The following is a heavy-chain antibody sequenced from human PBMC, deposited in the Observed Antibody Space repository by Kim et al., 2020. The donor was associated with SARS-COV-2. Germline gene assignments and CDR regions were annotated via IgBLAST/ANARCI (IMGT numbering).Heavy chain of an antibody. Sequence: SETLSLTCAVYGGSFSGYYWSWIRQPPGKGLEWIGEINHSGSTNYNPSLKSRVTISVDTSKNQFSLKLSSVTAADTAVYYCAREKRPLPRAAAATGPFD. CDR3: AREKRPLPRAAAATGPFD. CDR2: INHSGST. J-gene: IGHJ4*01. D-gene: IGHD6-13*01. CDR1: GGSFSGYY. V-gene: IGHV4-34*01.